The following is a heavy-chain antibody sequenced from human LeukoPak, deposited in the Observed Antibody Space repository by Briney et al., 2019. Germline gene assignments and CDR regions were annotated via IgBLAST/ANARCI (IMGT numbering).Heavy chain of an antibody. CDR1: GGSTSSYN. CDR3: ATENSSGFYFDY. V-gene: IGHV4-59*01. J-gene: IGHJ4*02. CDR2: IYYSGST. D-gene: IGHD3-22*01. Sequence: SETLSLTCTVSGGSTSSYNWSWIRQPPGKGRGWIGYIYYSGSTNYNPSLKSRVTISVDTSKNQFSLKLSSVTAADTAVYYCATENSSGFYFDYWGQGTLVTVSS.